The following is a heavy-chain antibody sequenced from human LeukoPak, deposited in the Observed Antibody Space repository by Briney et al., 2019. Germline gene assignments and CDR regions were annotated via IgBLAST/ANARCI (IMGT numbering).Heavy chain of an antibody. D-gene: IGHD6-13*01. CDR2: ISSNGGST. J-gene: IGHJ3*02. Sequence: GGSLRLSCAASGFTFSSCAMHWVRQAPGKGREYVSAISSNGGSTYYANSVKGRFTISRDNSKNTLYLQMGSLRAEDMAVYYCAKGGRSSSWYGAFDIWGQGTMVTVSS. CDR3: AKGGRSSSWYGAFDI. V-gene: IGHV3-64*01. CDR1: GFTFSSCA.